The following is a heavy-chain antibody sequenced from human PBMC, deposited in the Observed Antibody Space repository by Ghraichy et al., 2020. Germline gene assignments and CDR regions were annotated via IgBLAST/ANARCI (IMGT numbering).Heavy chain of an antibody. D-gene: IGHD5-18*01. V-gene: IGHV4-34*01. CDR2: INHSGST. J-gene: IGHJ4*02. Sequence: SQTLSLTCAVYGGSFSGYYWSWIRQPPGKGLEWIGEINHSGSTNYNPSLKSRVTISVDTSKNQFSLKLSSVTAAATAVYYCATSRGYSYGYFGYWGQGTLVTVSS. CDR1: GGSFSGYY. CDR3: ATSRGYSYGYFGY.